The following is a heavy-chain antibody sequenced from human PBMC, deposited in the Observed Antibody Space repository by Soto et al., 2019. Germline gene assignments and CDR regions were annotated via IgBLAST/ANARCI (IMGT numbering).Heavy chain of an antibody. D-gene: IGHD3-10*01. Sequence: TSETLSLTCAVYGGSFSGYYWSWIRQPPGKGLEWIGEINHSGSTNYNPSLKSRVTISVDTSKNQFSLKLSSVTAADTAVYYCARGLGFIGSGSYTDWGQGTLVTVSS. J-gene: IGHJ4*02. CDR1: GGSFSGYY. CDR2: INHSGST. CDR3: ARGLGFIGSGSYTD. V-gene: IGHV4-34*01.